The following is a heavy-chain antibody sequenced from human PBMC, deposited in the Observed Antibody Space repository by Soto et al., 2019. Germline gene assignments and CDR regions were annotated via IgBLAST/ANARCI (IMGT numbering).Heavy chain of an antibody. CDR3: AKGPYCSSTSCYEEWRDGMDV. CDR1: GFTFSSYA. D-gene: IGHD2-2*01. J-gene: IGHJ6*02. CDR2: ISGSGGST. Sequence: EVQLLESGGGLVQPGGSLRLSCAASGFTFSSYAMSWVRQAPGKGLEWVSAISGSGGSTYYADSVKGRFTISRDNSKNTLYLQMNSLRAEDTAVYYCAKGPYCSSTSCYEEWRDGMDVWGQGTTVTVSS. V-gene: IGHV3-23*01.